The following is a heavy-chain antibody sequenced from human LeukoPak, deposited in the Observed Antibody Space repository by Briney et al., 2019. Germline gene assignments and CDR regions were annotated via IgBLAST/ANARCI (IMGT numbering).Heavy chain of an antibody. V-gene: IGHV4-39*07. CDR2: IYYSGST. CDR3: ARDRIAAAGTSEYFDY. Sequence: SETLSLTCTVSGGSISSSSYYWGWIRQPPGKGLEWIGRIYYSGSTYYNPSLKSRVTISVDTSKNQFSLKLSSVTAADTAVYYCARDRIAAAGTSEYFDYWGQGTLVTVSS. J-gene: IGHJ4*02. D-gene: IGHD6-13*01. CDR1: GGSISSSSYY.